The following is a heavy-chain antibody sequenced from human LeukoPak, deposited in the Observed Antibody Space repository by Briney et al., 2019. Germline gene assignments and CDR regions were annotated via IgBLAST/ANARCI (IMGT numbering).Heavy chain of an antibody. V-gene: IGHV3-11*03. CDR1: GFIFSDYY. CDR3: AKTTNTATGTPTLAMDY. Sequence: GGSLRLSCAASGFIFSDYYMSWIRQAPGKGLEWVSYISSTSSYTAYADSVKGRFTISRDNAKNSLYLQMNSLRAEDTAVYFCAKTTNTATGTPTLAMDYWFQGTLVNVSS. J-gene: IGHJ4*02. D-gene: IGHD6-13*01. CDR2: ISSTSSYT.